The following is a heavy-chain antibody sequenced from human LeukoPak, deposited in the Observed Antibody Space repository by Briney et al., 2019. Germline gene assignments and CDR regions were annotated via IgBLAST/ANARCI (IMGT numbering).Heavy chain of an antibody. CDR1: GGSFSGYY. CDR3: ARGRRGRALYYYYGMDV. V-gene: IGHV4-34*01. Sequence: SETPSLTCAVHGGSFSGYYWSWIRQPPAKGLHWVGEINHSGSTNYNTSLKSRVTISVDTSKNQFSLKLSSVTAADTAVYYCARGRRGRALYYYYGMDVWGQGTTVTVSS. CDR2: INHSGST. J-gene: IGHJ6*02. D-gene: IGHD1-26*01.